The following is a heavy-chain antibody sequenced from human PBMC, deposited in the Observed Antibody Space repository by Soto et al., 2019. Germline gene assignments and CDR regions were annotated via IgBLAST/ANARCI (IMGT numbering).Heavy chain of an antibody. CDR3: VKVGDLYSGYAYFDY. CDR1: GFTFSSYA. Sequence: GGSLRLSCAASGFTFSSYAMSWVRQAPGKGLEWVSAISGSGGSTYYADSVKGRFTISRDNSKNTLYLQMNSLRAEDTAVYYCVKVGDLYSGYAYFDYWGQGTLVTVSS. J-gene: IGHJ4*02. CDR2: ISGSGGST. V-gene: IGHV3-23*01. D-gene: IGHD5-12*01.